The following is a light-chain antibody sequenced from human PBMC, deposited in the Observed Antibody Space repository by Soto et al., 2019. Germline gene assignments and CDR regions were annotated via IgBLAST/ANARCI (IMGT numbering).Light chain of an antibody. CDR1: QSVDTY. J-gene: IGKJ2*01. Sequence: DIQMTQSPSTLSPSVGDRVTITCRASQSVDTYLAWYHQKPGKAPKLLIYDASSLENGVPSRCSGSGSGTEFTLTISSLQPDDFATYCCQQYNSDSPTFGQGTKLEIK. V-gene: IGKV1-5*01. CDR2: DAS. CDR3: QQYNSDSPT.